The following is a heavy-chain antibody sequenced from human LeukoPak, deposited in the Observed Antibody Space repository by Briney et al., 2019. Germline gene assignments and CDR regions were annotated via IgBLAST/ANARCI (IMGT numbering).Heavy chain of an antibody. D-gene: IGHD2-15*01. J-gene: IGHJ6*02. CDR2: ISSNGGST. Sequence: GGSLRLACAASGFTFSSYAMHWVRQAPGKGLEYVSSISSNGGSTYYANSVKGRFTISRDNSKNTLYLQMGSLRAEDMAVYYCARGCCSGGSCHTHYYYGMDVWGQGTTVTVSS. CDR3: ARGCCSGGSCHTHYYYGMDV. V-gene: IGHV3-64*01. CDR1: GFTFSSYA.